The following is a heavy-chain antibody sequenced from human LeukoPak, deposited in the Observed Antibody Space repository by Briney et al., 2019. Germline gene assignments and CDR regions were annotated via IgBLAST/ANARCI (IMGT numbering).Heavy chain of an antibody. CDR3: ARGHPESHSSGWGSPEVYYFDY. CDR2: INHSGST. D-gene: IGHD6-25*01. Sequence: SETLSLTCAVYGGSFSGYYWSWIRQPPGKGLEWIGEINHSGSTNYNPSLKSRVTISVDTSKNQFSLKLSSVTAADTAVYYCARGHPESHSSGWGSPEVYYFDYWGQGTLVTVSS. CDR1: GGSFSGYY. J-gene: IGHJ4*02. V-gene: IGHV4-34*01.